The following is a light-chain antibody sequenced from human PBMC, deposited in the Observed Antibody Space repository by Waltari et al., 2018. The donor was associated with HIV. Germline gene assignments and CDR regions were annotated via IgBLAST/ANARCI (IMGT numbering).Light chain of an antibody. Sequence: QSVLTQTPSASGTPGQRVTIPCSGSSSNIARNTVHWYQQLPGHAPNLLIYSNNQRPSGVPDRFSGSKSGTSASLAISGLQSEDEADYYCAAWDDSLNGWVFGGGTKLTVL. CDR1: SSNIARNT. J-gene: IGLJ3*02. CDR3: AAWDDSLNGWV. V-gene: IGLV1-44*01. CDR2: SNN.